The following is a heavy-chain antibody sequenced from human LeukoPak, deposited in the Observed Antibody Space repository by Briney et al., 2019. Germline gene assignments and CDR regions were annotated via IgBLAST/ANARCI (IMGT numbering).Heavy chain of an antibody. Sequence: VASVKVSCKASGGTFSSYAISWVRQAPGQGLEWMGWINPNSGGTNYAQKFQGRVTMTRDTSISTAYMELSRLRSDDTAVYYCARDPGGRWGYFDLWGRGTLVTVSS. J-gene: IGHJ2*01. V-gene: IGHV1-2*02. CDR1: GGTFSSYA. CDR2: INPNSGGT. D-gene: IGHD3-16*01. CDR3: ARDPGGRWGYFDL.